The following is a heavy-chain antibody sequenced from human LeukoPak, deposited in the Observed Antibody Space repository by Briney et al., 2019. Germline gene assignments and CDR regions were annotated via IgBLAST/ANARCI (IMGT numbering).Heavy chain of an antibody. Sequence: VASVKVSCKASGYTFTSYGISWVRQAPGQGLEWRGWISAYNGNTNDSQKLQGRVTMTTDTSTSTAYMELRSLRSDDTAVYYCARSGRRFLEWLGGPPTDNWFDPWDQGTLVTVSS. CDR2: ISAYNGNT. V-gene: IGHV1-18*01. D-gene: IGHD3-3*01. CDR1: GYTFTSYG. CDR3: ARSGRRFLEWLGGPPTDNWFDP. J-gene: IGHJ5*02.